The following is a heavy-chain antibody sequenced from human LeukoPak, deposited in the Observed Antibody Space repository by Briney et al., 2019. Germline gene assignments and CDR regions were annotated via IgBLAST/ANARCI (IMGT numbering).Heavy chain of an antibody. CDR3: ARDHRVGATTGFDY. J-gene: IGHJ4*02. Sequence: PGGSLRLSCTASGFAFNNYAMGWVRQAPGKGLEWVSLINGDADAIKYADSVKGRFTISRDNAKNSLYLQMNSLRAEDTAVYYCARDHRVGATTGFDYWGQGTLVTVSS. V-gene: IGHV3-23*01. CDR2: INGDADAI. CDR1: GFAFNNYA. D-gene: IGHD1-26*01.